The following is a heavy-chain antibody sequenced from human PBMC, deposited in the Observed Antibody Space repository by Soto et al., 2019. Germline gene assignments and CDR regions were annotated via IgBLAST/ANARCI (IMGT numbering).Heavy chain of an antibody. D-gene: IGHD6-19*01. CDR3: AKSPHWLVES. V-gene: IGHV3-23*01. J-gene: IGHJ4*02. CDR2: INDGGSST. Sequence: GGSLRLSCAASGFTFNTCAMCWVRQAPGKGLEWVSGINDGGSSTYYADSVKGRFTISRDNSKNTLYLQMNTLRAEDTAVYYCAKSPHWLVESWGQGTLVTVSS. CDR1: GFTFNTCA.